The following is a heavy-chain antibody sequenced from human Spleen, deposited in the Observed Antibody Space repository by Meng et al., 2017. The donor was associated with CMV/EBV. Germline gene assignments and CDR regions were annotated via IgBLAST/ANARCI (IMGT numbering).Heavy chain of an antibody. CDR1: GFTFSSYD. J-gene: IGHJ4*02. V-gene: IGHV3-23*01. Sequence: SCAASGFTFSSYDMSWVRQAPGKGLEWVSGIRASADSTFYKDSVKGRFTISRDNSKNTLCLQMNSLRAEDTAVYYCSRGIRHPDYWGQGTLVTVSS. CDR2: IRASADST. D-gene: IGHD1-1*01. CDR3: SRGIRHPDY.